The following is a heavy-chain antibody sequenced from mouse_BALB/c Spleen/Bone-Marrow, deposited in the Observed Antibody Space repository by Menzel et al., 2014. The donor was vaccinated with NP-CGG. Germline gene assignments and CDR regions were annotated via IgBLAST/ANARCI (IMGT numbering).Heavy chain of an antibody. D-gene: IGHD1-1*01. CDR3: ARDRNYGSSWYFDV. J-gene: IGHJ1*01. Sequence: EVKLVESGGGLVQPGGSLRLSCATSGFTFTDYYMSWVRQPPGKALEWLVFIRNKANGYTTEYSASVKGRFTISRDNSQSILYLQMNTLRAEDSATYYCARDRNYGSSWYFDVWGAGTTVTVSS. CDR1: GFTFTDYY. V-gene: IGHV7-3*02. CDR2: IRNKANGYTT.